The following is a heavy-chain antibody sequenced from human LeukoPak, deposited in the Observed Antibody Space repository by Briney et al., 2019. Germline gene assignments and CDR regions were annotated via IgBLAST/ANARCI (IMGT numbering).Heavy chain of an antibody. CDR1: GGSISSYY. J-gene: IGHJ4*02. CDR3: ARTPRIAPSFFDY. D-gene: IGHD6-13*01. CDR2: IYYSGST. V-gene: IGHV4-59*08. Sequence: SETLSLTCTVSGGSISSYYWSWIRQPPGKGLEWIGYIYYSGSTNYNPSLKSRVTISVDTSKNQFSLKLSSVTAADTAVYYCARTPRIAPSFFDYWGQGTLVTVSS.